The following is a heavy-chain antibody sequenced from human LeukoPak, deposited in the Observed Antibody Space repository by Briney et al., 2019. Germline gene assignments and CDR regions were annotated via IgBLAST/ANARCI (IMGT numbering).Heavy chain of an antibody. CDR3: ARDIAPAGLFFDY. CDR2: IEYDGSEK. V-gene: IGHV3-7*01. J-gene: IGHJ4*02. D-gene: IGHD6-13*01. Sequence: GGSLRLSCAASGFTLSSYWMSWVRQAPGKGLEWVANIEYDGSEKDYVDSVKGRFTISRDNAKNSLYLQMNSLRAEDTAVYYCARDIAPAGLFFDYWGQGTLVTVSS. CDR1: GFTLSSYW.